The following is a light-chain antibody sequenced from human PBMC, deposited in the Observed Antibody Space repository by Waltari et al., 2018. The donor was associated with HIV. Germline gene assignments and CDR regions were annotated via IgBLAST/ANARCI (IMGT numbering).Light chain of an antibody. CDR1: QSVSSSY. CDR2: GAS. CDR3: QQYGSSPPYT. V-gene: IGKV3-20*01. J-gene: IGKJ2*01. Sequence: EIVLTQSLGTMSLYPGERATLSCRASQSVSSSYLAWYQQKPGQAPRLLIYGASSRATGIPDRFSCSGSGTDFTLTISRLEPEDFAVYYCQQYGSSPPYTFGQGTKLEIK.